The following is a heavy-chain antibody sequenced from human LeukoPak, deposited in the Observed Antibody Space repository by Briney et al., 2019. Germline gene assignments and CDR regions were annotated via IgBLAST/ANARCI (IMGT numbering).Heavy chain of an antibody. J-gene: IGHJ4*02. Sequence: GGSLRLSCAASGFTFSSYWMHWVRQAPGKGLVWVSRINSDGSSTSHADSVKGRFTISRDNAKNTLYLQMNSLRAEDTAVYYCARDHIAVAGTGDYWGQGTLVTVSS. CDR2: INSDGSST. V-gene: IGHV3-74*01. CDR3: ARDHIAVAGTGDY. CDR1: GFTFSSYW. D-gene: IGHD6-19*01.